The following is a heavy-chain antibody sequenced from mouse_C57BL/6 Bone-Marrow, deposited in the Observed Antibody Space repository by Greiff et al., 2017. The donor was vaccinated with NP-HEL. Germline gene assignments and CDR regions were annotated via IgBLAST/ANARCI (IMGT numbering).Heavy chain of an antibody. D-gene: IGHD3-2*01. CDR2: IYPRSGDT. CDR1: GYTFTSYG. J-gene: IGHJ4*01. Sequence: VQLQQSGAELARPGASVKLSCKASGYTFTSYGISWVKQRTGQGLEWIGEIYPRSGDTYYNEKFKGKATLTADKSSSTAYMELRSLTSEDSAVYFCARDSFYYAMDYWGQGTSVTVSS. CDR3: ARDSFYYAMDY. V-gene: IGHV1-81*01.